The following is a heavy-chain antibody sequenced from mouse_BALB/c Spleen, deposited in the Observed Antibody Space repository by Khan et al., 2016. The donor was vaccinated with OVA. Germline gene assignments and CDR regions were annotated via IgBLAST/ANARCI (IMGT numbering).Heavy chain of an antibody. Sequence: EVQLVESGPSLVKPSQTLSLTCSVTGDSITSGYWCWIRKFPGNKLEYMGYIIYSGSTYYNPSLKSRISITRPTSKYQYSLQLHSVTTEDTANFYCARSTDRFACVYWGQGTLVTVSA. J-gene: IGHJ3*01. D-gene: IGHD2-14*01. CDR1: GDSITSGY. CDR2: IIYSGST. CDR3: ARSTDRFACVY. V-gene: IGHV3-8*02.